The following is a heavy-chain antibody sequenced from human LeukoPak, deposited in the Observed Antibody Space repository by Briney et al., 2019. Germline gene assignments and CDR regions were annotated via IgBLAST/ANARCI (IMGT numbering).Heavy chain of an antibody. Sequence: SQTLSLTCAISGDSVSSTSAAWNWIRQSPSRGLEWLGRTYYRSKWNNDYAVSLKSRITINPDTSNNQFSLQLNSVTPEDTAVYYCARDHSGWTHDSFDIWGQGTMVTVSS. CDR3: ARDHSGWTHDSFDI. D-gene: IGHD6-19*01. CDR1: GDSVSSTSAA. V-gene: IGHV6-1*01. CDR2: TYYRSKWNN. J-gene: IGHJ3*02.